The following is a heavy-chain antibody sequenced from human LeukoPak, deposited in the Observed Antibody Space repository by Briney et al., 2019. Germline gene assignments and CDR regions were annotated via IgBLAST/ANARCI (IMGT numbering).Heavy chain of an antibody. CDR1: GGSISSSNW. Sequence: PSGTLSLTCAVSGGSISSSNWWSWVRQPPGKGLEWIGEIYHSGSTNYNPSLKSRVTISVDKSKNQFSLKLSSVTAADTAVYYCARYYYDSSGYSFAFDIWGQGTMVTVSS. CDR3: ARYYYDSSGYSFAFDI. V-gene: IGHV4-4*02. J-gene: IGHJ3*02. D-gene: IGHD3-22*01. CDR2: IYHSGST.